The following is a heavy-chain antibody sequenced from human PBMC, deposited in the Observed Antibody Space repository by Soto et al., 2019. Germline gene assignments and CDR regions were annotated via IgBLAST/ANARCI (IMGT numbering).Heavy chain of an antibody. V-gene: IGHV2-5*01. Sequence: SGPTLVNPTQTLTLTCTFSAFSLSTNGVGVGWIRQPPGKHLDWLAIIYWNEDKRYSRSLTRRLSITKDSTKTHVVHTMTPMDPVDTATYYCVHTVMVHTITGGHYFDYWGQGSRGTGSS. D-gene: IGHD2-8*01. CDR3: VHTVMVHTITGGHYFDY. CDR1: AFSLSTNGVG. CDR2: IYWNEDK. J-gene: IGHJ4*02.